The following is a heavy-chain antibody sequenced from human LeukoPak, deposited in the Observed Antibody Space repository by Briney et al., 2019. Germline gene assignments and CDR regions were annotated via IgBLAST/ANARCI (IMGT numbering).Heavy chain of an antibody. D-gene: IGHD3-16*01. J-gene: IGHJ4*02. CDR3: ARVIGSYGDSAY. CDR2: ISSSSSDM. V-gene: IGHV3-21*01. Sequence: GGSLRLSCAASGFTFSSYAMSWVRQAPGKGLEWLAYISSSSSDMYYADSVKGRFTISRDNAKDSLYLQMDSLRAEDTAVYYCARVIGSYGDSAYWGQGTLITVSS. CDR1: GFTFSSYA.